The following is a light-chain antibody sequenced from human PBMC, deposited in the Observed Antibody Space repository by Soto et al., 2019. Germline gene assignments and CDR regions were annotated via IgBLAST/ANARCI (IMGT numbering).Light chain of an antibody. CDR1: QSISSY. CDR2: AAS. V-gene: IGKV1-39*01. Sequence: DIQMTQSPSSLSASVGDRVTITCRASQSISSYLNWYQQKPGKAPKLLIYAASSLQSGVPSRFSGSGSGTDFTRTIRSLQPEDFATYYCQPIYSTPYTFGQGTKLEIK. J-gene: IGKJ2*01. CDR3: QPIYSTPYT.